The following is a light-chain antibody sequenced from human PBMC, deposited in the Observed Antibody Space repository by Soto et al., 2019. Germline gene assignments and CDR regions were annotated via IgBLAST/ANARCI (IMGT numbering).Light chain of an antibody. J-gene: IGKJ5*01. Sequence: DIPMTQSPSSLSASVGDRVTITCRASQGISNFLAWYQQKPGKVPKLLISAASTLQSGVPSRFSGTGSGTDFTLTITSLQREDVATYYCQRYSSVITFGQGTRLEIK. CDR2: AAS. CDR1: QGISNF. CDR3: QRYSSVIT. V-gene: IGKV1-27*01.